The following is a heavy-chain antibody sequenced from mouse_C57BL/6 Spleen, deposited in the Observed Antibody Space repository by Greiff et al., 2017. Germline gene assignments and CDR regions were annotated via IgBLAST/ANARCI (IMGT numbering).Heavy chain of an antibody. CDR1: GYTFTSYW. CDR3: AMGTGMGKYYAMDY. Sequence: QVQLQQPGAELVKPGASVTVSCKASGYTFTSYWMHWVKQRPGQGLEWIGRIHPSDSDTNYNQKFKGKATLTVDKSSSTAYMQLSSLTSEDSAVYYCAMGTGMGKYYAMDYWGQGTSVTVSS. J-gene: IGHJ4*01. D-gene: IGHD4-1*01. V-gene: IGHV1-74*01. CDR2: IHPSDSDT.